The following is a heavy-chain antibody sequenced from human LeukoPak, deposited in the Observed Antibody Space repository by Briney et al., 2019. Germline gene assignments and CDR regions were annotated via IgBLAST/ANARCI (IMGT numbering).Heavy chain of an antibody. V-gene: IGHV3-23*01. D-gene: IGHD3-22*01. CDR1: GFPFSSYA. Sequence: GGSLRLSCAASGFPFSSYAMSWVRQAPGKGLEWVSVISGSGGTAYNADSLKGRFTISRDNSENTLYLQMSSLRAEDTAIYYCARESTSSGYYYAPDYWGQGTLVTVSS. CDR3: ARESTSSGYYYAPDY. J-gene: IGHJ4*02. CDR2: ISGSGGTA.